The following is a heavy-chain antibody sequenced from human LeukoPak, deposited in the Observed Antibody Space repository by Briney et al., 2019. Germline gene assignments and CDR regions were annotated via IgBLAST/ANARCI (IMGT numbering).Heavy chain of an antibody. D-gene: IGHD6-13*01. CDR1: GGSISSYY. CDR2: IYYSGST. J-gene: IGHJ2*01. CDR3: ARLTPSDSSSWYWYFGL. V-gene: IGHV4-59*08. Sequence: SETLSLTCTASGGSISSYYWSWIRQPPGKGLEWIGYIYYSGSTNYNPSLKSRVTISVDTSKNQFSLKLSTVTAADTAVYYCARLTPSDSSSWYWYFGLWGRGTLDTVSS.